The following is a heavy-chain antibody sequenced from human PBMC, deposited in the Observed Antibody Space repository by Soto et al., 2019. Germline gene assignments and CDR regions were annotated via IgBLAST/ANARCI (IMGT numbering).Heavy chain of an antibody. Sequence: SETLSLTCTVSGGSISHYYWSWIRQPPGKGLEWIGYFYYSGSTNYNPSLKSRVTISVDTSKNQFSLKLSSVTAADTAVYYCAGAFPWYYYGSGSYLWGQGTLVTVSS. CDR2: FYYSGST. D-gene: IGHD3-10*01. J-gene: IGHJ4*02. V-gene: IGHV4-59*08. CDR1: GGSISHYY. CDR3: AGAFPWYYYGSGSYL.